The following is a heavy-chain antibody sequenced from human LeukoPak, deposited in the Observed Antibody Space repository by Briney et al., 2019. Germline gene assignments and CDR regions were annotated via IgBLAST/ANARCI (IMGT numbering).Heavy chain of an antibody. CDR2: IYRGGTT. J-gene: IGHJ2*01. V-gene: IGHV3-66*01. CDR3: ARTRSEDDWYFDL. Sequence: PGGSLRLSCAASGFTVSSVYMTWVRQTPGKGLEWVSLIYRGGTTYYADSVEGTLTISRDNSQNAVYLQMNSLRVEDTAVYYCARTRSEDDWYFDLWGRGTLVTVSS. CDR1: GFTVSSVY. D-gene: IGHD3-16*02.